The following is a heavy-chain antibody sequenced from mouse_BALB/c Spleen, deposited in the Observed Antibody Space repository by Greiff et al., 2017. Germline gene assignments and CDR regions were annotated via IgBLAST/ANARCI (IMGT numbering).Heavy chain of an antibody. J-gene: IGHJ3*01. Sequence: EVQRVESGGGLVKPGGSLKLSCAASGFTFSSYAMSWVRQSPEKRLEWVAEISSGGSYTYYPDTVTGRFTISRDNAKNTLYLEMSSLRSEDTAMYYCARDDDGYYWGQGTLVTVAA. CDR1: GFTFSSYA. CDR2: ISSGGSYT. CDR3: ARDDDGYY. D-gene: IGHD2-3*01. V-gene: IGHV5-9-4*01.